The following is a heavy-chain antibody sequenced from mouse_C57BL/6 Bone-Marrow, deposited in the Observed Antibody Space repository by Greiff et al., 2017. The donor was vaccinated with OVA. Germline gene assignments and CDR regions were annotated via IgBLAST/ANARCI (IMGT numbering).Heavy chain of an antibody. J-gene: IGHJ4*01. V-gene: IGHV5-6*01. Sequence: EVQRVESGGDLVKPGGSLKLSCAASGFTFSSYGMSWVRQTPDKRLEWVATISSGGSYTYYPDSVKGRFTISRDNAKNTLYLQMSSLKSEDTAMYYCARPYPYYYAMDYWGQGTSVTVSS. CDR2: ISSGGSYT. CDR1: GFTFSSYG. CDR3: ARPYPYYYAMDY. D-gene: IGHD2-10*01.